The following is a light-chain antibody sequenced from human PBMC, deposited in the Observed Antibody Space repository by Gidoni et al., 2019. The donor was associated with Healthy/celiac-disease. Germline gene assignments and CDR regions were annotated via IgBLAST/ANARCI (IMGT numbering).Light chain of an antibody. CDR3: QSYDSSLSVDVV. Sequence: QSVLPQPPSVSGAPGHMVTISCTGSSSQIGAGYDVHWYQQLPVTAPKLLIYGNSNRPSGVPDRFSGSKSGTSAALAITGLQAEDEADYYCQSYDSSLSVDVVFGGGTKLTVL. CDR1: SSQIGAGYD. CDR2: GNS. V-gene: IGLV1-40*01. J-gene: IGLJ2*01.